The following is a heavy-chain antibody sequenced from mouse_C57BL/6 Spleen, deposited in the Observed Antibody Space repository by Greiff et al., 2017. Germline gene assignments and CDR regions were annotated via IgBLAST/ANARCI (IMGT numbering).Heavy chain of an antibody. CDR3: AREFDGYSYWYFDD. V-gene: IGHV1-52*01. D-gene: IGHD2-3*01. CDR1: GYTFTSYW. Sequence: QVQLQQPGAELVRPGSSVKLSCKASGYTFTSYWMHWVKQRPIQGLEWIGNIYPSDSETHYNQKFKDKATLTGDKSSSTAYMQLSSLTSEDSAVYYCAREFDGYSYWYFDDWGTGTTVTVSS. J-gene: IGHJ1*03. CDR2: IYPSDSET.